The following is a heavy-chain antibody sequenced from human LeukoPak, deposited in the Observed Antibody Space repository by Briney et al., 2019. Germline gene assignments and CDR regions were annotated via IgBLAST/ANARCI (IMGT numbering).Heavy chain of an antibody. Sequence: GGSLRLSCAASGFTFSSYGMHWVRQAPGKGLEWVAVISYDGSNKYYADSVKGRFTISRDNSKNTLYLQMNSLRAEDTAVYYCAKDHRYEVVETNAIDYWGQGTLVTVSS. V-gene: IGHV3-30*18. J-gene: IGHJ4*02. CDR2: ISYDGSNK. CDR1: GFTFSSYG. CDR3: AKDHRYEVVETNAIDY. D-gene: IGHD2-15*01.